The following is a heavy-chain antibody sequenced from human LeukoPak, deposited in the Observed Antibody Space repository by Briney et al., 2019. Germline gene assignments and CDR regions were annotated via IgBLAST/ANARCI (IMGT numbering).Heavy chain of an antibody. V-gene: IGHV3-21*01. CDR2: ISSSSSYI. D-gene: IGHD4-23*01. CDR3: ARDRGTTVVTRYWFDP. Sequence: GGSLRLSCAASGFTFSSYSMNWVRQAPGKGLEWVSSISSSSSYIYYADSVKGRFTISRDNAKNSPYLQMNSLRAEDTAVYYCARDRGTTVVTRYWFDPWGQRTLVTVSS. J-gene: IGHJ5*02. CDR1: GFTFSSYS.